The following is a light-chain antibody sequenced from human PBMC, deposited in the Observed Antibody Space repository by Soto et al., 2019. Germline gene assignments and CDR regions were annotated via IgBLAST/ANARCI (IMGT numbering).Light chain of an antibody. CDR1: QGISSY. Sequence: AIRMTQSPSSFSASTGDRVTIACRASQGISSYLSWYQQKPGKAPKLLIYDASSLESGVPSRFSGSASGTDFTLTISSLQPADFATYYCQQSYSTPWTFGQGTKVE. CDR2: DAS. CDR3: QQSYSTPWT. V-gene: IGKV1-8*01. J-gene: IGKJ1*01.